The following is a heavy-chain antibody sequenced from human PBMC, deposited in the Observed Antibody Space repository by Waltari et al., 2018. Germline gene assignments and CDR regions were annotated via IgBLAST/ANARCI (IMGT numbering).Heavy chain of an antibody. D-gene: IGHD2-8*01. CDR1: GYNFKSYA. J-gene: IGHJ4*02. CDR2: VSGYNGDT. V-gene: IGHV1-18*01. CDR3: ARVSTNNGPGDLDY. Sequence: VQLVQSETEVKKPGASVMVSCKPSGYNFKSYALSWLRQAPGQGLEWMGWVSGYNGDTFYAQNFQDRLTMTTETSTTTTYMELRNLRSDDTAIYYCARVSTNNGPGDLDYWGQGTLVTVSA.